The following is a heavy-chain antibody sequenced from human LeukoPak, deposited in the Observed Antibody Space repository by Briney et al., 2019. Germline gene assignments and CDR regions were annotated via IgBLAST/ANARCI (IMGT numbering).Heavy chain of an antibody. CDR2: ISYSGST. D-gene: IGHD6-13*01. J-gene: IGHJ5*02. CDR3: ARRPSGSWYGGWFDP. V-gene: IGHV4-59*01. CDR1: GGSTSSYY. Sequence: SETLSLTCTVSGGSTSSYYWTWIRQPPGKGLEWIGCISYSGSTNYNPSLKSRVTISLEMSKNQFSLKLSSMTAADTAVYYCARRPSGSWYGGWFDPWGQGTLVTVSS.